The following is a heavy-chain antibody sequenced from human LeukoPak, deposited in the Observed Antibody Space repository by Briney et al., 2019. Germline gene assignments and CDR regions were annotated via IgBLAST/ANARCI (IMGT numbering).Heavy chain of an antibody. V-gene: IGHV4-31*03. Sequence: PSETLSLTCTVSGGSISSGGYYWSWIRQHPGTGLEWIGYIYYSGSTYYNPSLKSRVTISVDTSKNQFSLKLSSVTAADTAVYYCARGYCGGDGCAFDIWGQGTMVTVSS. CDR3: ARGYCGGDGCAFDI. D-gene: IGHD2-21*02. J-gene: IGHJ3*02. CDR2: IYYSGST. CDR1: GGSISSGGYY.